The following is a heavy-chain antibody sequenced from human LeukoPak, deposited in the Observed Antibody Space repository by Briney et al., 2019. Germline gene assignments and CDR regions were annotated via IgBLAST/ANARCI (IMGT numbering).Heavy chain of an antibody. J-gene: IGHJ5*02. D-gene: IGHD3-10*01. CDR1: GYTFTSYD. V-gene: IGHV1-8*01. CDR2: MNPNSGNT. Sequence: ASVKVSCKASGYTFTSYDINWVRQATGQGLEWMGWMNPNSGNTGYAQKFQGGVTMTRNTSISTAYMELSSLRSEDTAVYYCARGREIWFGEPQGWFDPWGQGTLVTVSS. CDR3: ARGREIWFGEPQGWFDP.